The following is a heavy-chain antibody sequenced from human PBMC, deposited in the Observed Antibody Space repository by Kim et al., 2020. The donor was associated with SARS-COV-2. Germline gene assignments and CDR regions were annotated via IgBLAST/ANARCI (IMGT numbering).Heavy chain of an antibody. Sequence: GGSLRLSCAASGFTFDDYAMHWVRQAPGKGLEWVSGISWNSGSIGYADSVKGRFTISRDNAKNSLYLQMNSLRAEDTALYYCAKILGVSSSDYWGQGTLVTVSS. CDR1: GFTFDDYA. CDR3: AKILGVSSSDY. D-gene: IGHD6-6*01. J-gene: IGHJ4*02. CDR2: ISWNSGSI. V-gene: IGHV3-9*01.